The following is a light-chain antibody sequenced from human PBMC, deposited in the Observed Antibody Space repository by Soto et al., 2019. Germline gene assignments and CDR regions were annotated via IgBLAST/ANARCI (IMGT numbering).Light chain of an antibody. CDR2: GAS. CDR1: QTVNNNY. CDR3: QQYGGSAPWT. Sequence: EIVLTQPPGPLSVSPGDRVTLSCRASQTVNNNYLAWYQQKPGQAPRRLIYGASTPATGTPARFSGSWSGTHFTLTVSRLEAEDFAVYYCQQYGGSAPWTFGPGTKVDMK. J-gene: IGKJ1*01. V-gene: IGKV3-20*01.